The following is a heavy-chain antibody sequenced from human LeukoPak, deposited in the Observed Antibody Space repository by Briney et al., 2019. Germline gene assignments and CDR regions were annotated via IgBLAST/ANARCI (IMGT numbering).Heavy chain of an antibody. J-gene: IGHJ4*02. CDR1: GFTFSSYS. D-gene: IGHD6-13*01. CDR2: ISSSSSYI. Sequence: PGGSLRLSCAAPGFTFSSYSMNWVRQAPGKGLEWVSSISSSSSYIYYADSVKGRFTISRDNAKNSLYLQMNSLRAEDTAVYYCASLGIAAAGTIDYWGQGTLVTVSS. CDR3: ASLGIAAAGTIDY. V-gene: IGHV3-21*01.